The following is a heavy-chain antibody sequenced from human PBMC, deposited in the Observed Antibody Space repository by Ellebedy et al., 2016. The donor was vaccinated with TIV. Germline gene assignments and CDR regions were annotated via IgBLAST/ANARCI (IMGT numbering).Heavy chain of an antibody. V-gene: IGHV4-39*01. CDR2: IYYSGTT. CDR3: ARHGLSGIPAVDY. CDR1: GGSISSSRYY. Sequence: MPSETLSLTCTVSGGSISSSRYYWGWIRQPPGKRLEWIGSIYYSGTTYYNPSLKNRVTISVDTSKNQFSLKLSSVTAAETAVYYCARHGLSGIPAVDYWGQGTLVTVSS. J-gene: IGHJ4*02. D-gene: IGHD3-16*02.